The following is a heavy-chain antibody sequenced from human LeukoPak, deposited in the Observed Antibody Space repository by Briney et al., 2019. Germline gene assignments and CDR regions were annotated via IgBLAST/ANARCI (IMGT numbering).Heavy chain of an antibody. Sequence: SQTLSLTCTVAGGSINNGGYYWSWIRQHPGKGLEWIGYIYYSGSSYYNPSLRSRVTISVDTSKNHFSLKLSSVTAADTAVYYCARNRDGYNSFDYWGQGTLVTVSS. D-gene: IGHD5-24*01. CDR1: GGSINNGGYY. V-gene: IGHV4-31*03. CDR3: ARNRDGYNSFDY. CDR2: IYYSGSS. J-gene: IGHJ4*02.